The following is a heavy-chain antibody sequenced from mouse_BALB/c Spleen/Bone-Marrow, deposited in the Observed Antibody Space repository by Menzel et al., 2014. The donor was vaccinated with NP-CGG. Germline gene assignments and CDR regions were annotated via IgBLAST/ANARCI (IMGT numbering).Heavy chain of an antibody. Sequence: EVQLQQSGGGLVQPGGSLKLSCVASGFTFSSYGMSWVRQTPDKRLELVATINNNGGSTYYPDGVKGQFTISRDNAKNTLYLQMSSLKSEDTAMYYCARVYGWYFDVWGAGTTVTVSS. V-gene: IGHV5-6-3*01. CDR2: INNNGGST. D-gene: IGHD1-1*01. CDR3: ARVYGWYFDV. CDR1: GFTFSSYG. J-gene: IGHJ1*01.